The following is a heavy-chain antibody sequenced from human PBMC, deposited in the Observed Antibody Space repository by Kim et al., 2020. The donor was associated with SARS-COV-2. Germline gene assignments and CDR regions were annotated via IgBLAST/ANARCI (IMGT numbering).Heavy chain of an antibody. CDR3: ARDSRLAAAHFDY. CDR1: GYTFTGYY. Sequence: ASVKVSCKASGYTFTGYYMHWVRQAPGQGLEWMGWINPNSGGTNYAQKFQGRVTMTRDTSISTDYMELSRLRSDDTAVYYCARDSRLAAAHFDYWGQGTLVTVSS. CDR2: INPNSGGT. V-gene: IGHV1-2*02. J-gene: IGHJ4*02. D-gene: IGHD6-13*01.